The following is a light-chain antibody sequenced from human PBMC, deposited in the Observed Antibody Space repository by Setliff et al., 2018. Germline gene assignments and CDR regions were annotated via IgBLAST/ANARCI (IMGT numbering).Light chain of an antibody. CDR2: EVS. CDR3: SSYAGTNNPYV. Sequence: QSALTQPPSASGSPGQSVTISSSDVGGYRLVSWYQQYSGKAPKLLLYEVSKRPSGVPDRFSGSKSGNTASLTVSGLQPEDEADYYCSSYAGTNNPYVFGSGTKVTVL. J-gene: IGLJ1*01. V-gene: IGLV2-8*01. CDR1: SSDVGGYRL.